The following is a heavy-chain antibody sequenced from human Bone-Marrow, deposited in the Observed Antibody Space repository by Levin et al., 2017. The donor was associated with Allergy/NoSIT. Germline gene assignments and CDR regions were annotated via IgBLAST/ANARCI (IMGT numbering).Heavy chain of an antibody. D-gene: IGHD4-23*01. CDR1: GGLISGYY. CDR2: VYYSGTT. J-gene: IGHJ4*02. V-gene: IGHV4-59*01. Sequence: SQTLSLTCTVSGGLISGYYWSWIRQAPGKGLEWIGYVYYSGTTNYNPSVKSRVALSVDSAKNQFSLTLTSVTAADTPVYFCARISTVAALDFWGQGTLVTVSS. CDR3: ARISTVAALDF.